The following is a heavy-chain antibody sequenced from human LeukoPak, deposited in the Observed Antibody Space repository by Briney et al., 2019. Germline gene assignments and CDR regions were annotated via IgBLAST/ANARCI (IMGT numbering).Heavy chain of an antibody. Sequence: SVKVSCKPSGGTFSSYAISWVRQAPGQGLEWMGGIIPIFGTANYAQKFQGRVTITADESTSTAYMELSSLRSEDTAVYYCARDAQYCSSTSCYSKFDYWGQGTLVTVSS. D-gene: IGHD2-2*02. J-gene: IGHJ4*02. CDR3: ARDAQYCSSTSCYSKFDY. CDR2: IIPIFGTA. V-gene: IGHV1-69*01. CDR1: GGTFSSYA.